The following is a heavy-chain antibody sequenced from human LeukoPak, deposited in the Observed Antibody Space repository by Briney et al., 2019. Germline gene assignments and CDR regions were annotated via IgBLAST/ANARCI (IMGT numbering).Heavy chain of an antibody. J-gene: IGHJ4*02. Sequence: SETLSLTCTVSGGSISSGDYYWSWIRQPPGTGLEWIGYIYYSGSTYYNPPLKSRVTISVDTSKNQFSLKLSSVTAADTAVYYCAREATVTTGFDYWGQGTLVTVSS. CDR1: GGSISSGDYY. CDR3: AREATVTTGFDY. V-gene: IGHV4-30-4*01. CDR2: IYYSGST. D-gene: IGHD4-17*01.